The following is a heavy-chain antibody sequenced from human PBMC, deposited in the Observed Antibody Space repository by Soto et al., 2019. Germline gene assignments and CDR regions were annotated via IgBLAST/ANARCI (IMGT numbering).Heavy chain of an antibody. CDR2: INPSGGST. CDR1: GYTFTSYY. J-gene: IGHJ6*02. CDR3: ARARKEGVVVVAGGYYYYGMDV. V-gene: IGHV1-46*01. Sequence: GASVKVSCKASGYTFTSYYMHWVRQAPGQGLEWMGIINPSGGSTSYAQKFQGRVTMTRDTSTSTVYMELSSLRSEDTAVYYCARARKEGVVVVAGGYYYYGMDVWGQGTTVTVSS. D-gene: IGHD2-15*01.